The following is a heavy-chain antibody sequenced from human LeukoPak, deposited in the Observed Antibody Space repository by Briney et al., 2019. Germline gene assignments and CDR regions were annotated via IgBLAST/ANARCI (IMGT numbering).Heavy chain of an antibody. CDR3: AKVGYYDSSGHNWFDP. J-gene: IGHJ5*02. CDR1: GFTFSSHG. D-gene: IGHD3-22*01. Sequence: GGSLRLSCAASGFTFSSHGMNWVRQAPGEGLEWVSSISGGGDTTYYADSVKGRFTISRDNSKNTLYLQMNSLRAEDTAVYYCAKVGYYDSSGHNWFDPWGQGTLVTVSS. V-gene: IGHV3-23*01. CDR2: ISGGGDTT.